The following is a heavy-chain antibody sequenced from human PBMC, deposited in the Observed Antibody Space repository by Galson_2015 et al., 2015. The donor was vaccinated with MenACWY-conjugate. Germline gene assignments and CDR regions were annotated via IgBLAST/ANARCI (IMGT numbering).Heavy chain of an antibody. CDR3: AKTYCSRTNCREPNWYFDL. D-gene: IGHD2-2*01. J-gene: IGHJ2*01. Sequence: SLRLSCAASGFIFSSYAMSWVRQAPGKGLEWVSAMSGSGGSRNYPDSVKGRFTISRDNSKNTLYLQMNSLRGEDTAVYYCAKTYCSRTNCREPNWYFDLWGRGTLVTVSS. CDR2: MSGSGGSR. V-gene: IGHV3-23*01. CDR1: GFIFSSYA.